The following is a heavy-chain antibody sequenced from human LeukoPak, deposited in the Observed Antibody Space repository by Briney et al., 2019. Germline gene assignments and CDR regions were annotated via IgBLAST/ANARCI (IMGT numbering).Heavy chain of an antibody. J-gene: IGHJ2*01. Sequence: SQTLSLTCAVSGGSISSGGYSWSWIRQPPGKGLEWIGYIYHSGSTYYNPSLKSRVTISVDRSKNQFSLKLSSVTAADTAVYYCARDRVYGDYVGYFDLWGRGTLVTVTS. CDR1: GGSISSGGYS. CDR3: ARDRVYGDYVGYFDL. V-gene: IGHV4-30-2*01. CDR2: IYHSGST. D-gene: IGHD4-17*01.